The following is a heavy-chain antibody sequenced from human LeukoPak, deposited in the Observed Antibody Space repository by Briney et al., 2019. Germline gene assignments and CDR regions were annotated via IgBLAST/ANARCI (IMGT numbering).Heavy chain of an antibody. V-gene: IGHV3-23*01. CDR3: ANSKRLRDDSSGYYYDPGAFDI. Sequence: VQPGGSLRLSCAASGFTFSSYGMHWVRQAPGKGLDWVSASSGSRGSTYYADSVKGRFTISRDNSKNTLYLQMNSLRAEDTAVYYCANSKRLRDDSSGYYYDPGAFDIWGQGTMVTVSS. J-gene: IGHJ3*02. CDR2: SSGSRGST. D-gene: IGHD3-22*01. CDR1: GFTFSSYG.